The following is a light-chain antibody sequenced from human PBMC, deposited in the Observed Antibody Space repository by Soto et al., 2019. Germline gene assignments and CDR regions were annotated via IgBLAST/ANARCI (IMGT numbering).Light chain of an antibody. V-gene: IGKV3-20*01. CDR1: QSVSSN. Sequence: EIALTQSPGTLSLSPGERVTLSCRASQSVSSNLAWYQQKPGQAPRLLIYGASSRATGIPDRFSGSGSGTDFTLTISRLEPEDFAVYYCQQYGSSPKTFGQGTKVDI. CDR3: QQYGSSPKT. CDR2: GAS. J-gene: IGKJ1*01.